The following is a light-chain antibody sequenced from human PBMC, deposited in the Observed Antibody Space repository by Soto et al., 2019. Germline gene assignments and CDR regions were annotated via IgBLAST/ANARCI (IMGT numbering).Light chain of an antibody. V-gene: IGKV3-20*01. Sequence: EIVLTPSPGTLSLSPGEIATLSCRASQRISSSSLAWYQHKPGQAPRLLTYAASSRATGIPDRFSGSGSGTYFTLSISRLEPEDFAVYYCQQYGSSSYTFGLGTKLEI. J-gene: IGKJ2*01. CDR2: AAS. CDR1: QRISSSS. CDR3: QQYGSSSYT.